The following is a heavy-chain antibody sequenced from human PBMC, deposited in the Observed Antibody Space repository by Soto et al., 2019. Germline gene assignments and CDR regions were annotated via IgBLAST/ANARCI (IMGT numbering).Heavy chain of an antibody. CDR3: ARDPGSSSPGAYYYYGMDV. Sequence: SETLSLTCTVSGGSISSGDYYWSWIRQPPGKGLEWIGYIYYSGSTYYNPSLKSRVTISVDTSKNQFSLKLSSVAAADTAVYYCARDPGSSSPGAYYYYGMDVWGQGTTLTVSS. V-gene: IGHV4-30-4*01. CDR2: IYYSGST. CDR1: GGSISSGDYY. J-gene: IGHJ6*02. D-gene: IGHD6-6*01.